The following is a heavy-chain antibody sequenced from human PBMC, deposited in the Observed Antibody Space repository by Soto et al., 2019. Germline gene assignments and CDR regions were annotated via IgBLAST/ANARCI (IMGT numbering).Heavy chain of an antibody. D-gene: IGHD3-16*01. V-gene: IGHV1-18*01. J-gene: IGHJ6*02. Sequence: QVQLGQSGDEVKKPGASVKVSCKASGYIFVNYGIAWVRQAPGQGREWMGWISPYTGNTHSASKVQGRLTMTTDTSTSTAYMDLGSLTSDDTAVYYCVMVDNYVTPTPQDVWGQGTTVTVSS. CDR1: GYIFVNYG. CDR3: VMVDNYVTPTPQDV. CDR2: ISPYTGNT.